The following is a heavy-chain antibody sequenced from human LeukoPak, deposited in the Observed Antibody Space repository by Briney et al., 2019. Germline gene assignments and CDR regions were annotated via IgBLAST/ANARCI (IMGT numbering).Heavy chain of an antibody. J-gene: IGHJ6*02. CDR1: GYTFTGYY. V-gene: IGHV1-2*06. CDR3: TTPHYYYYGMDV. CDR2: INPNSGGT. Sequence: ASVTVSCKASGYTFTGYYMHWVRQAPGQGLEWMGRINPNSGGTNYAQKFQGRVTMTRDTSISTAYMELSRLRSDDTAVYYCTTPHYYYYGMDVWGQGTTVTVSS.